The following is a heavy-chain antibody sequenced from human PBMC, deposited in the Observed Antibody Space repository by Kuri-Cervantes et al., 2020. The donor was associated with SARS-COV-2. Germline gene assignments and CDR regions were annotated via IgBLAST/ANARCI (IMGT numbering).Heavy chain of an antibody. Sequence: ASVKVSCKASGYTFTSHYMHWVRQAPGQGLEWMGIINPSGGSTSYAQKFQGRVTMTRDTSTSTVYMELSSLRSEDTAVYYCARESWGVAVAEMRIDYWGQGTLVTVSS. CDR1: GYTFTSHY. CDR3: ARESWGVAVAEMRIDY. J-gene: IGHJ4*02. D-gene: IGHD6-19*01. V-gene: IGHV1-46*01. CDR2: INPSGGST.